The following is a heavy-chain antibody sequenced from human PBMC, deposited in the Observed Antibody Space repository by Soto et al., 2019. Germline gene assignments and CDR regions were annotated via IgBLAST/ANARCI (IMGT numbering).Heavy chain of an antibody. V-gene: IGHV4-34*01. J-gene: IGHJ6*02. Sequence: SETLSLTCAVYGGSFSGYYWSWIRQPPGKGLEWIGEINHSGSTNYNPSLKSRVTKSVDTSKNQFSLKLSSVTAADTAVYYCARVVRTYYYYGMDVWGQGTTVTVSS. CDR2: INHSGST. CDR1: GGSFSGYY. CDR3: ARVVRTYYYYGMDV.